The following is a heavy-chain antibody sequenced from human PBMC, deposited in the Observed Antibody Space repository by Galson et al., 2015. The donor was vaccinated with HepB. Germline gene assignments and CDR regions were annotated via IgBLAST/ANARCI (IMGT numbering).Heavy chain of an antibody. CDR1: GGTFSSYA. Sequence: SVKVSCKASGGTFSSYAISWVRQAPGQGLEWMGGIIPIFGTANYAQKFQGRVTITADESTSTAYMELSSLRSEDTAVYYCARGPYDREVYFDYWGQGTLVTVSS. CDR2: IIPIFGTA. CDR3: ARGPYDREVYFDY. J-gene: IGHJ4*02. D-gene: IGHD3-22*01. V-gene: IGHV1-69*13.